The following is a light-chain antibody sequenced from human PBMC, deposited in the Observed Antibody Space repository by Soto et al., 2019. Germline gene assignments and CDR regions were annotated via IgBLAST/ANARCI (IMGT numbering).Light chain of an antibody. J-gene: IGLJ1*01. CDR2: DVS. CDR3: CSLTSSSTPGYV. V-gene: IGLV2-14*03. Sequence: QSVLAQPASVSGSPGQSIAISCAGTISDVGGYNSVSWYQQHPGKAPKLMIYDVSNRPSGVSNRFSGSKSVNTASLTISGLQAEDEADYYYCSLTSSSTPGYVFGTGTKVTVL. CDR1: ISDVGGYNS.